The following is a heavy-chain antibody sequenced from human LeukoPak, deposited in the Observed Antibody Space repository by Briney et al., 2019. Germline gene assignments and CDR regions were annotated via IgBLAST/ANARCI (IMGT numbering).Heavy chain of an antibody. CDR2: INHSGST. V-gene: IGHV4-34*01. CDR3: ARDKGRYYYDSSGYYPPHNWFDP. D-gene: IGHD3-22*01. CDR1: GGSFSGYY. J-gene: IGHJ5*02. Sequence: SETLSLTCAVYGGSFSGYYWSWIRQPPGRGLEWIGEINHSGSTNYNPSLKSRVTISVDTSKNQFSLKLSSVTAADTAVYYCARDKGRYYYDSSGYYPPHNWFDPWGQGTLVTVSS.